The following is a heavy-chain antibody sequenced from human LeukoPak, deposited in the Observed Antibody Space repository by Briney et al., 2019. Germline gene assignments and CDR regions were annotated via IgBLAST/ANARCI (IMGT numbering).Heavy chain of an antibody. CDR1: GFTFSSYA. D-gene: IGHD5-18*01. Sequence: PGGSLRLSCAASGFTFSSYAMHWVRQAPGKGLEWVAVISYDGSNKYYADSVKGRFTISRDNSKNTLYLQMNSLRAEDTAVYYCAREYSYGTLDYWGQGTLVTVSS. CDR2: ISYDGSNK. V-gene: IGHV3-30-3*01. J-gene: IGHJ4*02. CDR3: AREYSYGTLDY.